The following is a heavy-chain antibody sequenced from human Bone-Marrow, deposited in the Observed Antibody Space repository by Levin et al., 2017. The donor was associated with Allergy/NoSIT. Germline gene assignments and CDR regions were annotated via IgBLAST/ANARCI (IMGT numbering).Heavy chain of an antibody. CDR3: VRFSFDVSYARDL. CDR1: GFIFSDFY. D-gene: IGHD4-17*01. J-gene: IGHJ5*02. V-gene: IGHV3-11*01. CDR2: ISYSGRTT. Sequence: NPGGSLRLSCAASGFIFSDFYMSWIRQAPGKGLEWLSYISYSGRTTYYADSVEGRFTASRDNANNSSFLHMNSLRVEDTAVYYCVRFSFDVSYARDLWGQGTLLTVSS.